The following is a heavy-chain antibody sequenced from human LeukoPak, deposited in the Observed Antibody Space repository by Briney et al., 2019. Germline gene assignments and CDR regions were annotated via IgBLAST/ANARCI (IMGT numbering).Heavy chain of an antibody. CDR3: ARDQEGQYPTDY. CDR1: GYTFTAYY. D-gene: IGHD2-2*01. CDR2: INSDSGGT. V-gene: IGHV1-2*02. J-gene: IGHJ4*02. Sequence: ASVKVSSKPSGYTFTAYYMHWVRQAPGQGLEWMGWINSDSGGTNYAQMFQGRVTMTRDTSISTAYMELSSLRSEDTAVYYCARDQEGQYPTDYWGQGTLVTVSS.